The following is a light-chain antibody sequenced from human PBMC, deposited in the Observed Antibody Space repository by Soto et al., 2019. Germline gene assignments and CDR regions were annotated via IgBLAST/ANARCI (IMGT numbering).Light chain of an antibody. CDR3: QQYGRSPPFT. V-gene: IGKV3-20*01. CDR1: QSVSSTY. CDR2: GAS. J-gene: IGKJ2*01. Sequence: EIVSTQSPGTLSLSPGERATLSCRASQSVSSTYIAWYQQNPGRAPRLLIYGASSRATGIPDRFSGSGSGTDFTLTISRLEPEDFAVYFCQQYGRSPPFTFGQGTKVEIK.